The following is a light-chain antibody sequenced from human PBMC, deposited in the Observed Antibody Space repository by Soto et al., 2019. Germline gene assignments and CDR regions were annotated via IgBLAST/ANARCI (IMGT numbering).Light chain of an antibody. J-gene: IGKJ4*01. CDR1: QGVSRY. CDR3: QQRSDWPS. CDR2: DTS. V-gene: IGKV3-11*01. Sequence: EIVLTQSPATLSLSPGERATLSCRASQGVSRYLAWYQQRPGQSPRLLIYDTSNRAAGIPARFSGSGSGTDFTLTISSLEPEDFAVYYCQQRSDWPSFGGGTKVDIK.